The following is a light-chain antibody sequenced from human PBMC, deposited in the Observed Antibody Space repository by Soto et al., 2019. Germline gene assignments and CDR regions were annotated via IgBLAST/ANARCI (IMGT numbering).Light chain of an antibody. V-gene: IGKV3-20*01. CDR3: QQYGTSPRT. CDR1: QSLSSAY. CDR2: AAS. J-gene: IGKJ1*01. Sequence: EIVLTQSPDTLSLSPGERATLSCRASQSLSSAYVVWYQQTPGQAPRLLMFAASSRATGTPDRFSGSGSGTDFTLTISRLEPEDFAVYYCQQYGTSPRTFGQGTKVEIK.